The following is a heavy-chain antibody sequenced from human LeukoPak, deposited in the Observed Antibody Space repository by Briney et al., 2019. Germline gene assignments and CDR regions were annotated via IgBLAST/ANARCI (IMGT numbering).Heavy chain of an antibody. V-gene: IGHV3-7*01. D-gene: IGHD4-17*01. CDR1: GFTFSDFW. CDR3: VRDGDHYDFDH. J-gene: IGHJ4*02. Sequence: PGGSLRLSCAASGFTFSDFWMTWVRQAPGKGLEWVANTKQDGSEKYYVDSVKGRFTISRDNAKNTVHLQMNSLRAEDTAVYYCVRDGDHYDFDHWGQGTLVTV. CDR2: TKQDGSEK.